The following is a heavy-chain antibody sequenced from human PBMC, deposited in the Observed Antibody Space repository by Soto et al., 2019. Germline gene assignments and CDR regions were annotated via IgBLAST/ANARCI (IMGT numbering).Heavy chain of an antibody. CDR2: ITYIGST. V-gene: IGHV4-31*03. J-gene: IGHJ4*02. CDR1: GGSISRGDHY. D-gene: IGHD3-3*01. Sequence: QVQLQESGPGLVKPSQTLSLTCTVSGGSISRGDHYWTWIRQHPGKGLEWIGYITYIGSTYYNPSLKRRVTISVDTSKNQFSLKLSSVTAADTAVYYCARESGGSLFGSYYDDWGQGTLVTVSS. CDR3: ARESGGSLFGSYYDD.